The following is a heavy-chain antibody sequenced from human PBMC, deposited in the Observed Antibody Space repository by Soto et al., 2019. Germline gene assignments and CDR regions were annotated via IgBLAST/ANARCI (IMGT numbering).Heavy chain of an antibody. V-gene: IGHV1-46*01. CDR1: GYTFTSYY. Sequence: ASVKVSCKASGYTFTSYYRQWVRQATGQGLEWMGIINPSGGSTSYAQKFQGRVTMTRDTSTSTVYMELSSLRSEDTAVYYCAREGYSGYDSVEYYYYYYGMDVWGQGTTVTVSS. CDR2: INPSGGST. D-gene: IGHD5-12*01. J-gene: IGHJ6*02. CDR3: AREGYSGYDSVEYYYYYYGMDV.